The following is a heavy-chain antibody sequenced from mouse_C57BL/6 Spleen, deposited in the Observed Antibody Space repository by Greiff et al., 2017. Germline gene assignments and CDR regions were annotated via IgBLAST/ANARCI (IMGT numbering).Heavy chain of an antibody. V-gene: IGHV1-55*01. Sequence: QVQLQQPGAELVKPGASVKMSCKASGYTFTSYWITWVKQRPGQGLEWIGDIYPGSGSTKYNEKFKSKATLTVGTSSSTAYMQLSSLTSEDSAVYYCARERDGYYGYFDYWGQGTTLTVSS. J-gene: IGHJ2*01. CDR3: ARERDGYYGYFDY. CDR2: IYPGSGST. CDR1: GYTFTSYW. D-gene: IGHD2-3*01.